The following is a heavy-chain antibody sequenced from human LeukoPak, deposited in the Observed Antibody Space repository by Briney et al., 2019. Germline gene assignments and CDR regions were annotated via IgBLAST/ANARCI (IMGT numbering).Heavy chain of an antibody. J-gene: IGHJ3*02. V-gene: IGHV3-21*01. CDR3: ARDKGIVYAFDI. D-gene: IGHD1-26*01. Sequence: GSRRLSCAASAFTFSSYSMNWVRQAPGKGLEWVSSISSSSSYIYYADSVKGRFTISRDNAKNSLYLQMNSRRAEDTAVYYCARDKGIVYAFDIWGQGTMVTVSS. CDR2: ISSSSSYI. CDR1: AFTFSSYS.